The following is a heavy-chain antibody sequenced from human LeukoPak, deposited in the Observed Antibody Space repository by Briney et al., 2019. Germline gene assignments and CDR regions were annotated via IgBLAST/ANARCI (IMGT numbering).Heavy chain of an antibody. J-gene: IGHJ4*02. CDR2: ISDNGGST. V-gene: IGHV3-23*01. CDR1: GFTFSSYA. D-gene: IGHD5-18*01. CDR3: AKDLWVRGYNYGTMYYFDY. Sequence: GGSLRLSCAASGFTFSSYAMSWVRQAPGKGLEWVSAISDNGGSTYYADSVKGRLTIPRDNSKNTLYLQMNSLRAEDTAVYYCAKDLWVRGYNYGTMYYFDYWGQGTLVTVSS.